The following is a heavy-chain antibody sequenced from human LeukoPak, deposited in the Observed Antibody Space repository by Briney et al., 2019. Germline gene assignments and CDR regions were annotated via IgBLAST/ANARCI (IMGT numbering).Heavy chain of an antibody. Sequence: GGSLRLSCAASGFIFSNYWMSWVRQAPGKGLEWVGRVRDKTHSYATEYSASVKGRFPISRDESKNTAYLQMNSLKTEDTAVYYCTVLNQDDSSGTDYFDYWGQGTLVTVSS. J-gene: IGHJ4*02. D-gene: IGHD3-22*01. V-gene: IGHV3-73*01. CDR3: TVLNQDDSSGTDYFDY. CDR1: GFIFSNYW. CDR2: VRDKTHSYAT.